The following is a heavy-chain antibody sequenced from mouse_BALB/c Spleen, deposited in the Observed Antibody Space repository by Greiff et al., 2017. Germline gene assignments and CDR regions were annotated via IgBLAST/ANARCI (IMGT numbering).Heavy chain of an antibody. CDR2: IDPANGNT. CDR1: GFNIKDTY. D-gene: IGHD1-1*01. CDR3: ARFITTPFDY. J-gene: IGHJ2*01. Sequence: VQLQQSGAELVRPGALVKLSCKASGFNIKDTYMHWVKQRPEQGLEWIGRIDPANGNTKYDPKFQGKATITADTSSNTAYLQLSSLTSEDTAVYYCARFITTPFDYWGQGTTLTVSS. V-gene: IGHV14-3*02.